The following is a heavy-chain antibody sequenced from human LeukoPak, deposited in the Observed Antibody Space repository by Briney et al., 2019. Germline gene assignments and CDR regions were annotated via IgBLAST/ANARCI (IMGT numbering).Heavy chain of an antibody. CDR3: ARVWSIAAAGHFDY. J-gene: IGHJ4*02. V-gene: IGHV3-30-3*01. CDR1: GFTFSSYA. Sequence: GGSLRLSCAASGFTFSSYAMHWVRQAPGKGLEWVAVISYDGSNKYYADSVKGRFTISRDNAKNSLYLQMNSLRAEDTAVYYCARVWSIAAAGHFDYWGQGTLVTVSS. D-gene: IGHD6-13*01. CDR2: ISYDGSNK.